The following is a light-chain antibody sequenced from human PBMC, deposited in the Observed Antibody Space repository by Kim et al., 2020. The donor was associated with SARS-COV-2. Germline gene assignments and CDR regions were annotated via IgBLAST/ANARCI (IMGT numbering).Light chain of an antibody. V-gene: IGLV3-21*04. Sequence: APGKAASITCGGNNMGSQRVNWYQQKPGQAPVLVIYYNSDRPSGIPERFSGSNSGNPATLTISRVEAGDEADYYCQVWDSGSDHWVFGGGTQLTVL. CDR2: YNS. CDR3: QVWDSGSDHWV. CDR1: NMGSQR. J-gene: IGLJ3*02.